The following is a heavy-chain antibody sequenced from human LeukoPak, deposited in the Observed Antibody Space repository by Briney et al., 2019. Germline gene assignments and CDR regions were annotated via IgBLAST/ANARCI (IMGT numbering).Heavy chain of an antibody. CDR1: GDSLEYYY. J-gene: IGHJ4*02. CDR2: IYYTGRT. V-gene: IGHV4-59*08. CDR3: AIYLYYDSSGYPNFDY. Sequence: SETLSLTCTVSGDSLEYYYWSWIRQPPGKGLEWIAYIYYTGRTKYNPSLQSRVTISVDTSKNQFSLKLSSVTAADTAVYYCAIYLYYDSSGYPNFDYWGQGTLVTVSS. D-gene: IGHD3-22*01.